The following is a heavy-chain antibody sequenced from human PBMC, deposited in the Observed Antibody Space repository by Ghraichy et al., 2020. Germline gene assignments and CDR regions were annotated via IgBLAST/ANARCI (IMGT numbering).Heavy chain of an antibody. J-gene: IGHJ4*02. CDR2: ISGSGGST. D-gene: IGHD2-15*01. CDR3: AKAVYCSGGSCYSPLHYFDY. V-gene: IGHV3-23*01. Sequence: GGSLRLSCAASGFTFSSYAMSCVRQAPGKGLEWVSAISGSGGSTYYADSVKGRFTISRDNSKNTLYLQMNSLRAEDTAVYYCAKAVYCSGGSCYSPLHYFDYWGQGTLVTVSS. CDR1: GFTFSSYA.